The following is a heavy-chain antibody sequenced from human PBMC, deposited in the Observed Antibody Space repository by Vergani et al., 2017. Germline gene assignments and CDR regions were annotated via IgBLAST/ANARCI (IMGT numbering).Heavy chain of an antibody. CDR1: GGTFSSYA. V-gene: IGHV1-8*02. Sequence: QVQLVQSGAEVKKPGSSVKVSCKASGGTFSSYAISWVRQAPGQGLEWMGWINPTNGNTGYTQKFQGRVTMTRNTSISTAYMELWSLRYDDTAVYYCAGGREEKRVSWSGNPSYYYYYMDVWGKGTTVSVS. CDR3: AGGREEKRVSWSGNPSYYYYYMDV. D-gene: IGHD3-3*01. J-gene: IGHJ6*03. CDR2: INPTNGNT.